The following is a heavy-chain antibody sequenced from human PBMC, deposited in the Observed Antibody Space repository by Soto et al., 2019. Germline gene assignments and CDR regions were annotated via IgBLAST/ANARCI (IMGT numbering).Heavy chain of an antibody. CDR3: VRTAREGAVAPHWFDR. D-gene: IGHD2-21*02. J-gene: IGHJ5*02. Sequence: TLSLTCTVSGASIRCTDYYWSWIRQAPGKGLEWIGYVYYTGSTYYNPSLMSRLTISVDTSKNQFSLKLTSVTAAETAVYYCVRTAREGAVAPHWFDRWGQGTQVTVSS. CDR2: VYYTGST. CDR1: GASIRCTDYY. V-gene: IGHV4-30-4*01.